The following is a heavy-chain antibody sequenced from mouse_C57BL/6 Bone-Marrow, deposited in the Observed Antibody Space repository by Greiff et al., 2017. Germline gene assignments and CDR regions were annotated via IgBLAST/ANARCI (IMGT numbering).Heavy chain of an antibody. CDR3: ARLGYYGSPWYFDV. V-gene: IGHV1-61*01. J-gene: IGHJ1*03. D-gene: IGHD1-1*01. Sequence: QVQLQQPGAELVRPGSSVKLSCKASGYTFTSYWMDWVKQRPGQGLEWIGNIYPSDSETHYNQKFKDKATLTVDKSSSTAYMQRSSLTSEDSAVYYCARLGYYGSPWYFDVWGTGTTVTVSS. CDR1: GYTFTSYW. CDR2: IYPSDSET.